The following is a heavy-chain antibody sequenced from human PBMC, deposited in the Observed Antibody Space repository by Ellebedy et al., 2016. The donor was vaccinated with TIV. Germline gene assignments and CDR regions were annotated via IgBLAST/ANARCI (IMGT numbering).Heavy chain of an antibody. Sequence: GESLKISCAASGFTFSNSAMTWVRQAPGKGPECVANIKQDGSEKYYVDSVKGRFTISRDNAKNSLYLQMNSLRAEDTAVYFCARSRGVSYWGQGTLVTVSS. CDR3: ARSRGVSY. J-gene: IGHJ4*02. CDR2: IKQDGSEK. CDR1: GFTFSNSA. V-gene: IGHV3-7*03. D-gene: IGHD2-8*01.